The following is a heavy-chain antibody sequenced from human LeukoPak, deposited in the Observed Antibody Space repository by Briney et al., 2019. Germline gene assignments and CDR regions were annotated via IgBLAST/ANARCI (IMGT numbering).Heavy chain of an antibody. CDR1: GYTFTNFA. CDR3: AAFASTWGFDY. J-gene: IGHJ4*02. Sequence: ASVNVSCKTSGYTFTNFAMIWVRQAPGQELEWMGIINPSGGSTSYAQKFQGRVTITRNMSTSTAHMELSSLRSEDTAVYYCAAFASTWGFDYWGQGTLVTVSS. CDR2: INPSGGST. D-gene: IGHD2-2*01. V-gene: IGHV1-46*01.